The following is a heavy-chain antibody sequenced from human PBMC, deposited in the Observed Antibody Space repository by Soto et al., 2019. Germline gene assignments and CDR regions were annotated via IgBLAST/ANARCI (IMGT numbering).Heavy chain of an antibody. CDR3: ARAAGWSHNFDH. Sequence: PSETLSLTCTVSGGSISSSDYYWSWIRQPPGKGLEWIGYYSGSTYYNPSLKSRLSISVDTSENQFSLRLSSVTAADTAVYYCARAAGWSHNFDHLGQGTLVTVSS. CDR2: YSGST. CDR1: GGSISSSDYY. J-gene: IGHJ4*02. D-gene: IGHD2-15*01. V-gene: IGHV4-30-4*01.